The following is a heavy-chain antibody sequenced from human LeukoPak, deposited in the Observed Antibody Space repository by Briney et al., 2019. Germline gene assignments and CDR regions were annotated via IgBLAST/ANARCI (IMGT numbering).Heavy chain of an antibody. D-gene: IGHD5-18*01. J-gene: IGHJ4*02. V-gene: IGHV3-7*01. CDR1: GFTFSSYW. CDR3: ARESGYTYAYAHLTFDY. Sequence: GGSLRLSCAASGFTFSSYWMSWVRQAPGKGLEWVANIKEDGSEKYHVDSVKGRFTISRDNAKNSLYLQMNSLRAEDTAAFYCARESGYTYAYAHLTFDYWGQGILVTVSS. CDR2: IKEDGSEK.